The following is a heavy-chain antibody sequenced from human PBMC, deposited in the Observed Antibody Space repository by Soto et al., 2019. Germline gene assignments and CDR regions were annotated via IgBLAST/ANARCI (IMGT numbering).Heavy chain of an antibody. D-gene: IGHD3-10*01. J-gene: IGHJ6*02. CDR3: TRAGSDPGNFYISNYYAMDV. CDR1: GFSVSSDY. Sequence: GGSLRLSCAASGFSVSSDYMSWVRQAPGKGLGWVSLIYSGGDTYYADSVKGRFTISRDISSNTIYLHMTSLRADDTAIYYCTRAGSDPGNFYISNYYAMDVWGRGTTVTVSS. V-gene: IGHV3-53*01. CDR2: IYSGGDT.